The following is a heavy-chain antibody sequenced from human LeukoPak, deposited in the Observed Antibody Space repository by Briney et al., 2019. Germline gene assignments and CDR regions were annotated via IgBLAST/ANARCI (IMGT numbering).Heavy chain of an antibody. V-gene: IGHV3-21*01. D-gene: IGHD3-22*01. CDR3: ARYPIPYYYDSRGGLHVKVRGAKWDSEPWYFDL. J-gene: IGHJ2*01. Sequence: GGSLRLSCAASGFTFSSYSMNWVRQAPGKGLEWVSSISSSSSYIYYADSVKGRFTISRDNAKNSLYLQMNSLRAEDTAVYYCARYPIPYYYDSRGGLHVKVRGAKWDSEPWYFDLWGRGTLVTVSS. CDR2: ISSSSSYI. CDR1: GFTFSSYS.